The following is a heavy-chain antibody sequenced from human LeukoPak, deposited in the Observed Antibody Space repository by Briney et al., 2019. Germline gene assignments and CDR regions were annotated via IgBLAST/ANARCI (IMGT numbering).Heavy chain of an antibody. J-gene: IGHJ4*02. CDR1: GFTFSSYA. CDR3: ARDNQWLIYFDY. V-gene: IGHV3-30-3*01. D-gene: IGHD6-19*01. CDR2: ISYDGSNK. Sequence: PGGSLRLSCAASGFTFSSYAMHWVRQAPGKGLEWVAVISYDGSNKYYADSVKGRFTISRDNSKNTLYLQMNSLRAEDTAVYYCARDNQWLIYFDYWGQGTLVTVSS.